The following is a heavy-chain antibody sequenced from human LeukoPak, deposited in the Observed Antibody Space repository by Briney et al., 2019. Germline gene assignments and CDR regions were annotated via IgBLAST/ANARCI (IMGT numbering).Heavy chain of an antibody. J-gene: IGHJ4*02. CDR2: IFHSGPT. V-gene: IGHV4-59*01. Sequence: KPSETLSLTCTVSGASISSYYWSWIRQPPGKGLEWRGYIFHSGPTNYNPSLKSRVTISVDTSKIHLSLKLSSVTAADTAVYYCARGAPGGNDYGDHWGQGTLVTVSS. CDR3: ARGAPGGNDYGDH. CDR1: GASISSYY.